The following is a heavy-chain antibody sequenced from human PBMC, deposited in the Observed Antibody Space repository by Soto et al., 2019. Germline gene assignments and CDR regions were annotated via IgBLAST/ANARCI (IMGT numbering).Heavy chain of an antibody. D-gene: IGHD6-19*01. CDR3: ARGSGWSPIDY. CDR2: IYYSGST. J-gene: IGHJ4*02. Sequence: SETLSLTCTVSGGSISSYYWSWIRQPPGKGLEWIGYIYYSGSTNYNPSLKSRVTISVDTSKNQFSLKLSSVTAADTAVYYCARGSGWSPIDYWGQGTLVTVSS. CDR1: GGSISSYY. V-gene: IGHV4-59*01.